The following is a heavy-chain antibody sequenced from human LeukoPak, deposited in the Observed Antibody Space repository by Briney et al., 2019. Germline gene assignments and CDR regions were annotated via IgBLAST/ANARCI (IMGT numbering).Heavy chain of an antibody. V-gene: IGHV3-66*01. CDR2: IYSGGAT. Sequence: GGSLRLSCAASGFTVSSNYMSWVRQAPGKGLEWVSVIYSGGATYYADSVKGRFTISRDNSKNTLYLQMNSLRAEDTAVYYCARAPNWGCFDYWGQGTLVTVSS. D-gene: IGHD7-27*01. J-gene: IGHJ4*02. CDR1: GFTVSSNY. CDR3: ARAPNWGCFDY.